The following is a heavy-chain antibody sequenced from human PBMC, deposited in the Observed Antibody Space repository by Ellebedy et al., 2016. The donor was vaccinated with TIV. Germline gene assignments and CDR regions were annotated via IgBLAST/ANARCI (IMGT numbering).Heavy chain of an antibody. CDR1: GGSISSSSYY. J-gene: IGHJ4*02. V-gene: IGHV4-39*07. CDR3: ARGWGSSWYGFGCYFDY. CDR2: INHSGST. Sequence: MPGGSLRLSCTVSGGSISSSSYYWGWIRQPPGKGLEWIGEINHSGSTNYNPSLKSRVTISVDTSKNQFSLKLSSVTAADTAVYYCARGWGSSWYGFGCYFDYWGQGTLVTVSS. D-gene: IGHD6-13*01.